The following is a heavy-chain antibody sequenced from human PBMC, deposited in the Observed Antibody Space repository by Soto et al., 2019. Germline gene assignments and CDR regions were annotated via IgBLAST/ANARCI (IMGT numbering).Heavy chain of an antibody. CDR2: IYYSGST. CDR3: ARHGTDYSNYSRSFDY. J-gene: IGHJ4*02. CDR1: GGSISSSSYY. Sequence: QLQLQESGPGLVKPSETLSLTCTVSGGSISSSSYYWGWIRQPPGKGLEWIGSIYYSGSTYYNPSLKSRVTISVDTSKNQFSLKLSSVTAADTAVYYCARHGTDYSNYSRSFDYWGQGTLVTVSS. D-gene: IGHD4-4*01. V-gene: IGHV4-39*01.